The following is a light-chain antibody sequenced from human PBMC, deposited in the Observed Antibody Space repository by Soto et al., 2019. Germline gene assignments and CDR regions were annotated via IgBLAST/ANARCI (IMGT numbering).Light chain of an antibody. CDR2: GNS. CDR1: SSNIGAGYD. CDR3: QSYDSSLSGSV. V-gene: IGLV1-40*01. J-gene: IGLJ2*01. Sequence: QSVLTQPPSVSGAPGQRVTISCTGSSSNIGAGYDVHWYQQLPVTAPKLLIYGNSNRPSGVPDRFSGSKSGTSASLAITGLQAEDEADYYCQSYDSSLSGSVFGGGTKLPS.